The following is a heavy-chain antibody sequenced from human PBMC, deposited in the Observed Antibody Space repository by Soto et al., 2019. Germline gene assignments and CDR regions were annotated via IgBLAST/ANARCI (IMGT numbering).Heavy chain of an antibody. D-gene: IGHD3-10*01. CDR1: GYTFTNYY. J-gene: IGHJ4*02. Sequence: ASVKVSCKASGYTFTNYYTHWVRQAPGQGLEWMAILSPTGDNTYCAQKFQGRVTMTRDTSTTTVYMELSSLTSEDTAIYYCAREPAHSGSLGYWGQGTLVTVSS. V-gene: IGHV1-46*01. CDR3: AREPAHSGSLGY. CDR2: LSPTGDNT.